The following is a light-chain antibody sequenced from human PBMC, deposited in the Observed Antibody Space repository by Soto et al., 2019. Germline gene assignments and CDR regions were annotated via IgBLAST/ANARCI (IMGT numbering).Light chain of an antibody. CDR2: GAS. V-gene: IGKV3-15*01. Sequence: EILMTQSPATLSVSPGERVTFSCRASQSVSYYLAWYQQKPGQAPRLLIYGASTRATGIPARFSGSGSGTEFTLTISSLQSEDFAVYYCQQYSKWPITFGQGTRLEIK. J-gene: IGKJ5*01. CDR3: QQYSKWPIT. CDR1: QSVSYY.